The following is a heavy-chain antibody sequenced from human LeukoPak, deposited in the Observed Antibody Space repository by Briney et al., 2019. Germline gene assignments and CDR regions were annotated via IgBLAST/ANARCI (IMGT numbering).Heavy chain of an antibody. V-gene: IGHV4-59*01. CDR1: GGSISSYY. CDR3: ARSQWLAGGHWFDP. Sequence: SETLSLTCTVSGGSISSYYWSWIRQPPGKGLELIGYIYYSGSTNYNPSLKSRVTISVDTSKNQFSLKLSSVTAADTAVYYCARSQWLAGGHWFDPWGQGTLVTVSS. D-gene: IGHD6-19*01. J-gene: IGHJ5*02. CDR2: IYYSGST.